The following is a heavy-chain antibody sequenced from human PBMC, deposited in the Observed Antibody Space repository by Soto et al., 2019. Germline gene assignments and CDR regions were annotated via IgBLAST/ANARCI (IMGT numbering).Heavy chain of an antibody. CDR3: ATWCLREHAFDL. Sequence: DVQVEESGGGLIQPGGSLRLSCAASGFIVNGKKYLTWVRQAPGKGLEWLAAVYSADGTFYADSVKGRFTVSLDNVKNTVYLQMNSLRSEDTGVYYCATWCLREHAFDLWGPGTRVTVSA. CDR1: GFIVNGKKY. CDR2: VYSADGT. D-gene: IGHD5-12*01. J-gene: IGHJ3*01. V-gene: IGHV3-53*01.